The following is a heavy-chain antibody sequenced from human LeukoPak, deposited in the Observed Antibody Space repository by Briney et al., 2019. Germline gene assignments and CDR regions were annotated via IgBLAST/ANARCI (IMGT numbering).Heavy chain of an antibody. CDR2: ISWNSGSI. V-gene: IGHV3-9*01. Sequence: GGSLRLSCAASGFTFDDYAMHWVRHAPGKGLEWVSGISWNSGSIGYADSVKGRFTISRDNAKNSLYLQMNSLRAEDTALYYCAKDRSGRSSYYYYMDVWGKGTTVSVSS. CDR1: GFTFDDYA. D-gene: IGHD6-25*01. CDR3: AKDRSGRSSYYYYMDV. J-gene: IGHJ6*03.